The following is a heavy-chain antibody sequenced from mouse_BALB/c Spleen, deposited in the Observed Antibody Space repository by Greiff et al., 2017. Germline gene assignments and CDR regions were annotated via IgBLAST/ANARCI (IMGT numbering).Heavy chain of an antibody. Sequence: EVQLVESGGGLVKPGGSLKLSCAASGFAFSSYDMSWVRQTPEKRLEWVAYISSGGGSTYYPDTVKGRFTISRDNAKNTLYLQMSSLKSEDTAMYYCASGGYPFAYWGQGTLVTVSA. CDR1: GFAFSSYD. V-gene: IGHV5-12-1*01. CDR3: ASGGYPFAY. CDR2: ISSGGGST. J-gene: IGHJ3*01. D-gene: IGHD2-2*01.